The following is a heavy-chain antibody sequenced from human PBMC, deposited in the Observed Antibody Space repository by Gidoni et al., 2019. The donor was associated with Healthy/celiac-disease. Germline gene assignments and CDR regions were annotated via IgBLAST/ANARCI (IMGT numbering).Heavy chain of an antibody. J-gene: IGHJ4*02. V-gene: IGHV4-39*01. Sequence: QLQLQESGPGLVKPSESLSLTCTVSGGSISSSSYYWGWIRQPPGKGLEWIGSIYYSGSTYYNPSRKSRVTISVDTSKNQFSLKLSSVTAADTAVYYCARHVTMVRGVIPYFDYWGQGTLVTVSS. CDR2: IYYSGST. D-gene: IGHD3-10*01. CDR1: GGSISSSSYY. CDR3: ARHVTMVRGVIPYFDY.